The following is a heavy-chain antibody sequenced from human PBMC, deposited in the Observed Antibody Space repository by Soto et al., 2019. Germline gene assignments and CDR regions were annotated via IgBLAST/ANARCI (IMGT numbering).Heavy chain of an antibody. Sequence: SETLSLTCAVYGGSFSGYYWRWIRQPPGKGLEWIGEINHSGSTNYNPSLKSRVTISVDTSKNQFSLKLSSVTAADTAVYYCARGPGFNSGWYKSYYYGMDVWGQGTTVT. J-gene: IGHJ6*02. CDR2: INHSGST. CDR3: ARGPGFNSGWYKSYYYGMDV. D-gene: IGHD6-19*01. V-gene: IGHV4-34*01. CDR1: GGSFSGYY.